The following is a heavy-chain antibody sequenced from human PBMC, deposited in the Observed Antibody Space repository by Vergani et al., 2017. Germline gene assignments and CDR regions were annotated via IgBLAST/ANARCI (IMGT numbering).Heavy chain of an antibody. CDR1: GGSISSGGYY. D-gene: IGHD1-26*01. CDR2: IYYSGST. V-gene: IGHV4-31*03. CDR3: ARWDPISHIMGLDP. J-gene: IGHJ5*02. Sequence: QVQLQESGPGLVKPSQTLSLTCTVSGGSISSGGYYWSWIRQHPGKGLEWIGYIYYSGSTYYNPSLKSRVTISVDTSKNQFSLKLSSVTAADTAVYYCARWDPISHIMGLDPWGQGTLVTVSS.